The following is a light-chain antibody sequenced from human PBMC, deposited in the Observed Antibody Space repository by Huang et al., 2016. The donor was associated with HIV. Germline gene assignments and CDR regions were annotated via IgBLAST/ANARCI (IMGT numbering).Light chain of an antibody. Sequence: IVMTQSPVTRSVSPGERAALSCRAGQSIKSNLAWYQQKPGQAPRLLICGGSTRATGVPARFSGSGSGTEFTLTINNLQSDDFAVYYCQQYDYWPPVTFGQGTKVELK. V-gene: IGKV3-15*01. CDR2: GGS. CDR1: QSIKSN. CDR3: QQYDYWPPVT. J-gene: IGKJ1*01.